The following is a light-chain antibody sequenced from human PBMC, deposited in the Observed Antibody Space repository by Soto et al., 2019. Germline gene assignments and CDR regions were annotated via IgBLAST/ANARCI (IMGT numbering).Light chain of an antibody. CDR1: QSVSSSY. V-gene: IGKV3-20*01. CDR3: QQYGSSPLT. J-gene: IGKJ4*01. Sequence: IVLTQALGAPSLSPGERATLSCRASQSVSSSYLAWYQQKPGQAPRLLIYGASSRATGIPDRFSGSGSGTDFTLTISRLEPEDFAVYYCQQYGSSPLTFGGGTNIDIK. CDR2: GAS.